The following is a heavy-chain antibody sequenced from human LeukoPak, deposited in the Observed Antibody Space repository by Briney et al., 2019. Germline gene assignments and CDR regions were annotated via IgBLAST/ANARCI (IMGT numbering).Heavy chain of an antibody. CDR2: ISGSGGST. D-gene: IGHD3-22*01. CDR1: GFTFRSYV. V-gene: IGHV3-23*01. CDR3: ARAIYDSSGYYYYPFDY. J-gene: IGHJ4*02. Sequence: PGGSLRLSCSVSGFTFRSYVMSWVRPAPGKGLEWVSAISGSGGSTYYADSVKGRFTISRDNAKNSLYLQMNSLRAEDTALYHCARAIYDSSGYYYYPFDYWGQGTLVTVSS.